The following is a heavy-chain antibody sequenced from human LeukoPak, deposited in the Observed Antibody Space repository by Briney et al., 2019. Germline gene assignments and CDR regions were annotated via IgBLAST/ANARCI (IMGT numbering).Heavy chain of an antibody. CDR3: ATFPTTVVTPQDY. J-gene: IGHJ4*02. CDR1: GGSISSSSYY. CDR2: IYYSGST. Sequence: SETLSLTCTVSGGSISSSSYYWGWIRQPPGKGLEWIGSIYYSGSTYYNPSLKSRVTISVDTSKNQFSLKLSSVTAADTAVYYCATFPTTVVTPQDYWGQGTLVTVSS. D-gene: IGHD4-23*01. V-gene: IGHV4-39*01.